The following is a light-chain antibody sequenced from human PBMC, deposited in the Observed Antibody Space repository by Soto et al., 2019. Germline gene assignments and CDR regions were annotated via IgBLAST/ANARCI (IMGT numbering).Light chain of an antibody. J-gene: IGLJ2*01. CDR3: TSYTSNSTVV. CDR1: SSDVGGYNY. CDR2: EVS. Sequence: QSVLTQPASVSGSPGQSITISCTGTSSDVGGYNYVSWYLQHPGKAPKLMIYEVSNRPSGVSNRFSGPKSGNAASLTISGLQAEDEADYYCTSYTSNSTVVFGGGTKVTVL. V-gene: IGLV2-14*01.